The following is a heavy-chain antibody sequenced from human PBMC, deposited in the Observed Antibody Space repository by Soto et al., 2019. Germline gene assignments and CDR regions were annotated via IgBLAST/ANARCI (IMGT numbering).Heavy chain of an antibody. CDR3: ARFLFWQLADNWFDP. CDR2: IHYSGST. Sequence: SETLSLTCTVSGGSISSDYWSWIRQPPGKGLEWIGYIHYSGSTNHNPSLKSRVTISVDTSKNQFSLKLSSVTAADTAVYYCARFLFWQLADNWFDPWGQGTLVTVSS. V-gene: IGHV4-59*01. D-gene: IGHD6-6*01. CDR1: GGSISSDY. J-gene: IGHJ5*02.